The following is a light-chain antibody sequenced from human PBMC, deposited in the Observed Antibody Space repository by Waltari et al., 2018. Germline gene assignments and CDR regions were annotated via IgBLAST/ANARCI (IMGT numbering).Light chain of an antibody. CDR2: AAS. J-gene: IGKJ2*03. CDR3: LQYNSNPHS. Sequence: DIQMTQSPSSLSASAGDRVTITCRASQGISTYLNWYQQKPGKAPKRLIYAASSLESGVPSRFIGSGSGTDFTITISSLQPEDFATYYCLQYNSNPHSFGQGTKVEIK. V-gene: IGKV1-17*01. CDR1: QGISTY.